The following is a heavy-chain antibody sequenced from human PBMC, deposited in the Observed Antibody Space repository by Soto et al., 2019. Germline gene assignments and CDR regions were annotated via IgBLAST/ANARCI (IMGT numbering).Heavy chain of an antibody. D-gene: IGHD6-13*01. J-gene: IGHJ4*02. CDR3: ASATAAGTMFDY. CDR2: IIPIFGTA. Sequence: QVQLVQSGAEVKKPGSSVKVSCKASGGTFSSYAISWVRQAPGQGLECMGGIIPIFGTANYAQKLQGRVTITADESTITAYMELSSMRAEDTAVYSCASATAAGTMFDYWGQGTLVTVSS. CDR1: GGTFSSYA. V-gene: IGHV1-69*01.